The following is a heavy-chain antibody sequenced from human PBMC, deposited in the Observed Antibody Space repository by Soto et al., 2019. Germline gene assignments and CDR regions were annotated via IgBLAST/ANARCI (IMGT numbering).Heavy chain of an antibody. CDR3: ARGDVRVVASFDP. J-gene: IGHJ5*02. CDR1: GYTFTDYY. D-gene: IGHD2-15*01. Sequence: QVQLVQSGAEVKKPGASVKVSCKASGYTFTDYYIHWVRQAPGQGLEWMGWINPNSGGTNYAQKFQGRVTMTRDTSISTAYMELSRLIPDDTAVYYCARGDVRVVASFDPWGQGALVTVSS. CDR2: INPNSGGT. V-gene: IGHV1-2*02.